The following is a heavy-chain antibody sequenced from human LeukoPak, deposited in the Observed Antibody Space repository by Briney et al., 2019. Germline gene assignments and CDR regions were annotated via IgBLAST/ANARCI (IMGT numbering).Heavy chain of an antibody. CDR3: ARSYDILTGYRTDAFDI. D-gene: IGHD3-9*01. J-gene: IGHJ3*02. V-gene: IGHV4-34*01. Sequence: SETLSLTCAAYGGSFSGYYWSWIRQPPGKGLEWIGEINHSGSTNYNPSLKSRVTISVDTSKNQFSLKLSSVTAADTAVYYCARSYDILTGYRTDAFDIWGQGTMVTVSS. CDR1: GGSFSGYY. CDR2: INHSGST.